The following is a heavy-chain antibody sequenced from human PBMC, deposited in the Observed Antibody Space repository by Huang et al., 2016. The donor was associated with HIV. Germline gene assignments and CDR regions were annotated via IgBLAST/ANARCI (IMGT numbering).Heavy chain of an antibody. V-gene: IGHV1-69*13. Sequence: QVQLVQSGAEVKRPGASVKVSCRASGGTFSTNAVSWVRQAPGQGVAWMGGIRPMFGTTNDAQRVQGKVTITADESSSTVYMELSSLGSDDTAVYYCARQPYCGGDCAHYYYFYMDVWGKGTTVTVSS. J-gene: IGHJ6*03. D-gene: IGHD2-21*02. CDR1: GGTFSTNA. CDR3: ARQPYCGGDCAHYYYFYMDV. CDR2: IRPMFGTT.